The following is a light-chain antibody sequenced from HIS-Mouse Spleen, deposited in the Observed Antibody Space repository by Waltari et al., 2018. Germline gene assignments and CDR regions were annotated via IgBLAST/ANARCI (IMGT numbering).Light chain of an antibody. CDR3: MQSIQLLLT. J-gene: IGKJ4*01. V-gene: IGKV2D-29*02. CDR1: QSLLHSDDTIY. Sequence: DIVMTQTPLSLSVTPGQPASISCKTSQSLLHSDDTIYLYWYLQKPGQSPQLLIDEVSNRFSGVPDRLSSSGSGTDFTLKISRVEAEDVGVYYCMQSIQLLLTFGGGTK. CDR2: EVS.